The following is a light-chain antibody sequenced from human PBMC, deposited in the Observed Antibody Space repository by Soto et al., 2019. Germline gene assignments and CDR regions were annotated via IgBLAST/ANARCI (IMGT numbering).Light chain of an antibody. V-gene: IGKV1-5*03. Sequence: DIQMTPSPSPLSASVGDRVTITFQARQSISSWLAWYQQKPGKAPKLLIYKASSLESGVPSRFSGSGSGTEFTLTISSRQPDDFAAYYCKQYNSYLKTFGQGTKV. J-gene: IGKJ1*01. CDR1: QSISSW. CDR2: KAS. CDR3: KQYNSYLKT.